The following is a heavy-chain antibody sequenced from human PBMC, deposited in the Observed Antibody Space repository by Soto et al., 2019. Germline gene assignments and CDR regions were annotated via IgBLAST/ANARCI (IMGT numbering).Heavy chain of an antibody. CDR2: IKSKTDGGTT. D-gene: IGHD2-21*02. J-gene: IGHJ3*02. V-gene: IGHV3-15*01. Sequence: GGSLRLSCAASGFTLSNAWMSWVRQAPGKGLEWVGRIKSKTDGGTTDYAAPVKGRFTISRDDSKNTLYLQMNSLKTEDTAVYYCPTDPLTPIVVVTAADAFDIWGQGTMVTVSS. CDR1: GFTLSNAW. CDR3: PTDPLTPIVVVTAADAFDI.